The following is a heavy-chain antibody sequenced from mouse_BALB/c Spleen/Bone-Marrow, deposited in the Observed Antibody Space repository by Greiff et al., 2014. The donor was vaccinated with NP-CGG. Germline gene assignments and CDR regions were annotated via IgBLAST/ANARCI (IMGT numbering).Heavy chain of an antibody. J-gene: IGHJ4*01. D-gene: IGHD2-1*01. CDR3: ARGDGNYPFYAMDY. CDR1: GYAFSSYW. Sequence: VKLMESGAELVRPGSSVKISRKASGYAFSSYWMNWVKQRPGQGLEWIGQIYPGDGDTNYNGKLKGKATLTADKSSSTAYMQLSGLTSEDSAVYFCARGDGNYPFYAMDYWGQGTSVTVSS. CDR2: IYPGDGDT. V-gene: IGHV1-80*01.